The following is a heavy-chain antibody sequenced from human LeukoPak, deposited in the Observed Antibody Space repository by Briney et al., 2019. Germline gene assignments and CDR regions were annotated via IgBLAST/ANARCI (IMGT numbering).Heavy chain of an antibody. CDR2: ISHSGST. CDR3: ARAESGYSSGWYAGRHNWFDP. Sequence: YPSETLSLTCAVYGGSFSGCYWSWIRQPPGKGLEWIGEISHSGSTNYNPSLKSRVTISVDTSKNQFSLKLSSVTAADTAVYYCARAESGYSSGWYAGRHNWFDPWGQGTLVTVSS. D-gene: IGHD6-19*01. V-gene: IGHV4-34*01. CDR1: GGSFSGCY. J-gene: IGHJ5*02.